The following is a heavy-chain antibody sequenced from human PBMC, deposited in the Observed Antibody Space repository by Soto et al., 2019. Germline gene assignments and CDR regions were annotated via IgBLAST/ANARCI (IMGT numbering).Heavy chain of an antibody. Sequence: LRLSCAASGFTFSSYSMNWVRQAPGKGLEWVSSISSSSSYIYYADSVKGRFTISRDNAKNSLYLQMNSLRAEDTAVYYCASSSWSQIDYYYYGMDVWGQGTTVTVSS. CDR1: GFTFSSYS. CDR3: ASSSWSQIDYYYYGMDV. CDR2: ISSSSSYI. J-gene: IGHJ6*02. V-gene: IGHV3-21*01. D-gene: IGHD6-13*01.